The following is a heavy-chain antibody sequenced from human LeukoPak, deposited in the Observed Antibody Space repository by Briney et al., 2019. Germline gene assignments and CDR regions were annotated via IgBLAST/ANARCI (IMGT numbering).Heavy chain of an antibody. D-gene: IGHD2-15*01. CDR1: GFTFSSYA. CDR2: ISGSGGST. Sequence: TGGSLRLSCAASGFTFSSYAMSWVRQAPGKGLEWVSGISGSGGSTYYADSVKGRFTISRDNSKNTLYLQMNSLRAEDTAVYYCAKDGGTSLYYYYMDVWGKGTTVTVSS. V-gene: IGHV3-23*01. CDR3: AKDGGTSLYYYYMDV. J-gene: IGHJ6*03.